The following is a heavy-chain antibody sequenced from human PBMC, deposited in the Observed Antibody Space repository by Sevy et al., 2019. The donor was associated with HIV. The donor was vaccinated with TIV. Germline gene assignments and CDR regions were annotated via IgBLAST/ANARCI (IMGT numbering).Heavy chain of an antibody. CDR2: ISSSSSYI. Sequence: GGSLRLSCAASGFTFSSYSMNWVRQAPGKGLEWVSSISSSSSYIYYADSVKGRFIISRDNAKNSLYLQMNGLRAEDTAVYYCARDKTYYYDSSGYYYYYWGQGTLVTVSS. CDR1: GFTFSSYS. CDR3: ARDKTYYYDSSGYYYYY. V-gene: IGHV3-21*01. D-gene: IGHD3-22*01. J-gene: IGHJ4*02.